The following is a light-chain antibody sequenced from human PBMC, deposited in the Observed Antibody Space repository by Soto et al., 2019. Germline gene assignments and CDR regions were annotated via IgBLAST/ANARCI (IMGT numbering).Light chain of an antibody. CDR2: DAS. J-gene: IGKJ1*01. V-gene: IGKV3-11*01. CDR1: QSVSSY. Sequence: EIVLTQSPATLSLSPGERATLSCRASQSVSSYFAWYQQKPGQAPRLLIYDASNRATGIPARFSGSGSGTDFTLTISSLELDDFAVYYCQQRGNWPVTFGQGTRVDI. CDR3: QQRGNWPVT.